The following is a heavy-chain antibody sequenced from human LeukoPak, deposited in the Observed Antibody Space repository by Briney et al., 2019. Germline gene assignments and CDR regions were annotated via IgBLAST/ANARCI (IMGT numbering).Heavy chain of an antibody. D-gene: IGHD3-16*02. V-gene: IGHV4-4*07. CDR1: GVSISTYY. CDR3: ARGRGIRYTRRGTFDI. CDR2: IYTSGST. Sequence: SETLSLTCTVSGVSISTYYWSWIRQPAGKGLEWIGRIYTSGSTNYNPSLKSRVTMSVDTSKNQFSLRLRSVTAADTTVYYCARGRGIRYTRRGTFDIWGQGTMVTVSS. J-gene: IGHJ3*02.